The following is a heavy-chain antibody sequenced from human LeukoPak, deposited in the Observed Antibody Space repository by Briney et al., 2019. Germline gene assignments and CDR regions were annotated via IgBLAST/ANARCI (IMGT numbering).Heavy chain of an antibody. Sequence: GGSLRLSCAASGFTFDDYAMHWVRQAPGKGLEWVSAISGSGGSTYYADSVKGRFTISRDNSKNTLYLQMNSLRAEDTAVYYCAKVAGHTVVTPYWGQGTLVTVSS. V-gene: IGHV3-23*01. J-gene: IGHJ4*02. CDR3: AKVAGHTVVTPY. CDR2: ISGSGGST. D-gene: IGHD4-23*01. CDR1: GFTFDDYA.